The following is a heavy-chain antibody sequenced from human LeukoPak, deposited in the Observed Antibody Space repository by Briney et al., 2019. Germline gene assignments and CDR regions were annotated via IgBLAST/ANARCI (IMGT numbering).Heavy chain of an antibody. Sequence: GGSLRLSCAASGFTFSNYWMHWVRQAPGKRLVWVSRINSDGSSPSHADSVKGRFTISRDNVKNTLYLQMNSLRAEDAAVYSCARDRGWGDYLFDYWGQGTLVTVSS. V-gene: IGHV3-74*01. CDR1: GFTFSNYW. CDR3: ARDRGWGDYLFDY. J-gene: IGHJ4*02. D-gene: IGHD4-17*01. CDR2: INSDGSSP.